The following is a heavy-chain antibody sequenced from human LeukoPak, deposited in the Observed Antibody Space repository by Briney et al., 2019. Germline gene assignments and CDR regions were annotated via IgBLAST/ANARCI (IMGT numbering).Heavy chain of an antibody. V-gene: IGHV3-30*02. Sequence: PGGSLRLSCAASGFTFSSYGMHWVRQAPGKGLEWVAFIRYDGSNEYYADSVKGRFTISRDNSKNTLYLQMNSLRAEDTAVYYCAKDRWGGSGSYSHFDYWGQGTLVTVSS. CDR2: IRYDGSNE. J-gene: IGHJ4*02. D-gene: IGHD3-10*01. CDR3: AKDRWGGSGSYSHFDY. CDR1: GFTFSSYG.